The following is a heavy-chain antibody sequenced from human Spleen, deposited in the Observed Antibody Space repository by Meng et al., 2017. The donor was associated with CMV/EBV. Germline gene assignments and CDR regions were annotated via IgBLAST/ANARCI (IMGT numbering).Heavy chain of an antibody. V-gene: IGHV4-61*01. Sequence: SETLSLTCTVSGGSVKSGSYYWSWIRQPQGKGLEWIGHIYYSGRTNYSPSLKSRVTISVDTSKNQFSLKLSSVTAADTAVYSCAGGESYEILTGYYPLIGAFDMWGQGTMVTVSS. CDR2: IYYSGRT. D-gene: IGHD3-9*01. CDR3: AGGESYEILTGYYPLIGAFDM. J-gene: IGHJ3*02. CDR1: GGSVKSGSYY.